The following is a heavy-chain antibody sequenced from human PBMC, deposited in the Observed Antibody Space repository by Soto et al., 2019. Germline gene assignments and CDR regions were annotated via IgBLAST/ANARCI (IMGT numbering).Heavy chain of an antibody. J-gene: IGHJ6*02. Sequence: QVQLQESGPGLVKPSETLSVTCTVSGGSISSYYWSWIRQPPGKGLEWIGYIYYSGSTNYNPSLKSRVTISVDTSKNQFSLKLSSVTAADTAVYYCARDRGYSSSWSQPDYYYYGMDVWGQGTTVTVSS. V-gene: IGHV4-59*01. CDR3: ARDRGYSSSWSQPDYYYYGMDV. CDR2: IYYSGST. CDR1: GGSISSYY. D-gene: IGHD6-13*01.